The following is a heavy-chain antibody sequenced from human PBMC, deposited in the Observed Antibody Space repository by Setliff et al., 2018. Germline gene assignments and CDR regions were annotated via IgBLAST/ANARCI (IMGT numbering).Heavy chain of an antibody. CDR3: ARSPANGGHDAFDI. V-gene: IGHV3-21*01. J-gene: IGHJ3*02. Sequence: GGSLRLSCAASGFTFSSYTMNWVRQAPGQGLEWVSSIDSSSTWIYYADSVKGRFTISRDNAKNSLYLQMNSLGAEDTAVYYCARSPANGGHDAFDIWGQGTMVTVSS. CDR1: GFTFSSYT. CDR2: IDSSSTWI. D-gene: IGHD6-25*01.